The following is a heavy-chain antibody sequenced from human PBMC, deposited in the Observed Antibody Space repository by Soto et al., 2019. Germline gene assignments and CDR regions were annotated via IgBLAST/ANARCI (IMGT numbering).Heavy chain of an antibody. CDR3: AKDIGENRGSDGAFYI. V-gene: IGHV3-23*01. CDR1: GFTFSSYA. J-gene: IGHJ3*02. Sequence: GGSLRLSCAASGFTFSSYAMSWVRQAPGKGLEWVSAISGSGGSTYYADSVKGRFTISRDNSKNTLYLQMNSLRAEDTAVYYCAKDIGENRGSDGAFYIGGQGKMVTVSS. D-gene: IGHD2-21*01. CDR2: ISGSGGST.